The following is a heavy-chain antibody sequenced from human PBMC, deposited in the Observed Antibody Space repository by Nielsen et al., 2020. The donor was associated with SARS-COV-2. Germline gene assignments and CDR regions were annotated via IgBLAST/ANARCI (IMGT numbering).Heavy chain of an antibody. CDR1: GFTFDDYA. V-gene: IGHV3-9*01. J-gene: IGHJ6*02. Sequence: SLKIFCAASGFTFDDYAMHWVRQAPGKGLEWVSGISWNSGSIGYADSVKGRFTISRDNAKNSLYLQMNSLRAEDTALYYCAKLSSTTLDYYYGMDVWGQGTTVTVSS. CDR3: AKLSSTTLDYYYGMDV. D-gene: IGHD2-2*01. CDR2: ISWNSGSI.